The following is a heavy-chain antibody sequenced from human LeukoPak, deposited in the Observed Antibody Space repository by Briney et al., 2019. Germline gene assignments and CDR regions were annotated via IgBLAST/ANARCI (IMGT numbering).Heavy chain of an antibody. CDR3: ARDLAFSRLDY. Sequence: GGSLRLSCAVSGLTFSSSWMDWVRQAPGKGLEWVASINPDGIKRCSADSVKGRFTISRDNARNSLYLQMDSLRVEDTAFYYCARDLAFSRLDYWGQGVLVTVSS. CDR1: GLTFSSSW. CDR2: INPDGIKR. V-gene: IGHV3-7*01. J-gene: IGHJ4*02. D-gene: IGHD2/OR15-2a*01.